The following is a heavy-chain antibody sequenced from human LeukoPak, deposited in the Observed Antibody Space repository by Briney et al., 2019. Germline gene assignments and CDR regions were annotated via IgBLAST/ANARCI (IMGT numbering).Heavy chain of an antibody. Sequence: GRSLSLSCAASGFSFSTYSMFWVRQAPGKGLEWVALIWYDGSKKYYADSVKGRFTISRDNSKNTLYLQMNSLRAEDTAVYYCAREIPNAFDIWGQGTMVTVSS. V-gene: IGHV3-33*01. CDR3: AREIPNAFDI. CDR2: IWYDGSKK. J-gene: IGHJ3*02. CDR1: GFSFSTYS.